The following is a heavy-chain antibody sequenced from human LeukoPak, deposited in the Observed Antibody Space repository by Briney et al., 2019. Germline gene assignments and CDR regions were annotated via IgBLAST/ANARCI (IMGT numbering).Heavy chain of an antibody. V-gene: IGHV4-34*01. CDR1: GGSFSGYY. Sequence: SETLSLTCAVYGGSFSGYYWSWIRQPPGKGLEWIGEINHSGSTNYNPSLKSRVTISVDTSKNQFSLKLSSVTAADTAVYYCARQGGEYSSYFDYWGQGTLVTVSS. CDR2: INHSGST. J-gene: IGHJ4*02. CDR3: ARQGGEYSSYFDY. D-gene: IGHD6-6*01.